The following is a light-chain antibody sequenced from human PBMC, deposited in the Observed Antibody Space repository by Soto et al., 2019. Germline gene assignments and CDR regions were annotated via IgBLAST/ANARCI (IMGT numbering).Light chain of an antibody. CDR1: QSVSSY. CDR2: DAS. V-gene: IGKV3-15*01. CDR3: QQYNNWPPPIT. J-gene: IGKJ5*01. Sequence: EIVLTQSPATVSLSTGERATLSCRASQSVSSYLAWYQQKPGQAPRLLIYDASTRATGIPARFSGSGSGTEFTLTISSLQSEDFAVYYCQQYNNWPPPITFGQGTRLEIK.